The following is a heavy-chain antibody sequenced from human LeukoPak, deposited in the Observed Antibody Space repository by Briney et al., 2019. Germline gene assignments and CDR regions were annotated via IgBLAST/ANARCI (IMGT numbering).Heavy chain of an antibody. J-gene: IGHJ4*02. CDR3: AKVEQRFPYFDY. CDR2: ISGSGGST. D-gene: IGHD1/OR15-1a*01. V-gene: IGHV3-23*01. CDR1: GFTFSSYA. Sequence: GGALRLSCAASGFTFSSYAMSWVRQAEGKGVEWVSVISGSGGSTYYADSVKGRFTISRDNSKNTLYLQMNSLRAEDTAVYYCAKVEQRFPYFDYWGQGTLVTVSS.